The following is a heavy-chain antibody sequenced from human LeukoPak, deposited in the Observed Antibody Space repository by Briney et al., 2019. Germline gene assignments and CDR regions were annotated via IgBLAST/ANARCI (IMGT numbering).Heavy chain of an antibody. D-gene: IGHD5-24*01. CDR2: IKSKTDGGTT. V-gene: IGHV3-15*01. CDR1: GFMFSDYW. J-gene: IGHJ4*02. CDR3: TTDDGYGSLDY. Sequence: GGSLRLSCAASGFMFSDYWMSWVRQAPGKGLEWVGRIKSKTDGGTTDYAAPVKGRFTISRDDSKNTLYLQMNSLKTEDTAVYYCTTDDGYGSLDYWGQGTLVTVSS.